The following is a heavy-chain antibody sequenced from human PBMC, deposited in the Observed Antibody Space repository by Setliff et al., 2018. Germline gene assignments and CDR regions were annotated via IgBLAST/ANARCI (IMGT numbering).Heavy chain of an antibody. CDR1: GFSFSDYY. CDR2: ISNDAYTI. CDR3: VRDTTSGWMLTN. J-gene: IGHJ4*02. D-gene: IGHD6-25*01. V-gene: IGHV3-11*04. Sequence: PGGSLRLSCAASGFSFSDYYMMWIRQAPGKGLEWVSYISNDAYTIHYADSVRGRFTISRDNARDSLYLQMNSLRAEDTAVYYCVRDTTSGWMLTNWGQGTLVTVSS.